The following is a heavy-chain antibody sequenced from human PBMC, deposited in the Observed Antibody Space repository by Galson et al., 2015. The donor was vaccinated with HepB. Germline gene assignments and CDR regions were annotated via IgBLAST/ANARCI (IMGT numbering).Heavy chain of an antibody. J-gene: IGHJ4*02. V-gene: IGHV3-23*01. D-gene: IGHD3-10*01. Sequence: SLRLSCAASGFTFASYTMSWVRQAPGKGLEWVSAISGSGGSTYYADSVKGRFTISRDSSQNTLYLQMNSLRAEDTAVYYCAKRGGSGTRGTYFDYWGQGTLVTVSS. CDR3: AKRGGSGTRGTYFDY. CDR1: GFTFASYT. CDR2: ISGSGGST.